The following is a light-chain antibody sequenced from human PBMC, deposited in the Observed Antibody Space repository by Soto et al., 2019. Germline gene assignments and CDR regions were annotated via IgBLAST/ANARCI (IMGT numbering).Light chain of an antibody. CDR2: VAS. V-gene: IGKV3-15*01. J-gene: IGKJ1*01. CDR3: QQYDNWPRT. Sequence: EVVLTQSPGTLSLSRGERATLSCRASERIYSAYLGWYQQKPGQAPRLLIHVASTRATGIPARFSGSGSGTEFTLTISSLQSEDFAVYYCQQYDNWPRTFGQGTKVDIK. CDR1: ERIYSAY.